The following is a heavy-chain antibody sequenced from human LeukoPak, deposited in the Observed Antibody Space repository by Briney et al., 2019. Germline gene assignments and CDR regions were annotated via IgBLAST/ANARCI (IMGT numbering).Heavy chain of an antibody. D-gene: IGHD3-10*01. J-gene: IGHJ6*02. V-gene: IGHV1-69*13. CDR3: ARDPYGSGSYYENYYYYGMDV. Sequence: AASVKVSCKASGGTFSSYAISWVRQAPGQGLEWMGGIIPIFGTANYAQKFQGRVTITADESTSTAYMELSSLRSEDTAVYYCARDPYGSGSYYENYYYYGMDVWGQGTTVTVSS. CDR2: IIPIFGTA. CDR1: GGTFSSYA.